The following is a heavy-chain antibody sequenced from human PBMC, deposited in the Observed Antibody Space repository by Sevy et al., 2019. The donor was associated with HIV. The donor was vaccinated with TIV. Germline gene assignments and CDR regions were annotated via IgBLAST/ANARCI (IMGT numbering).Heavy chain of an antibody. CDR3: ARGGRRYYYDSSAKGNYYYYGMDV. CDR1: GGTFSSYA. V-gene: IGHV1-69*13. CDR2: IIPIFGTA. Sequence: ASVKVSCKASGGTFSSYAISWVRQAPGQGLEWMGGIIPIFGTANYAQKFQGRVTITADESTSTAYMELSSLRSEDTAVYYCARGGRRYYYDSSAKGNYYYYGMDVWGQGTTVTVSS. J-gene: IGHJ6*02. D-gene: IGHD3-22*01.